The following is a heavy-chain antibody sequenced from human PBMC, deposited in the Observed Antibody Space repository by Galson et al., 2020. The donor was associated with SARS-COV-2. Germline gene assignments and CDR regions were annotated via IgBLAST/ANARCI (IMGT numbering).Heavy chain of an antibody. CDR3: ATGPGIAVAGTGTWFDP. J-gene: IGHJ5*02. D-gene: IGHD6-19*01. CDR1: GYTLTELS. Sequence: GESLKISCKVSGYTLTELSMHWVRQDPGKGLEWLGGFDPEDGETIYAQKSHGRVTMTEDTSTDTTYMELSSLRSEDTAVYYCATGPGIAVAGTGTWFDPWGQGTLVTVSS. V-gene: IGHV1-24*01. CDR2: FDPEDGET.